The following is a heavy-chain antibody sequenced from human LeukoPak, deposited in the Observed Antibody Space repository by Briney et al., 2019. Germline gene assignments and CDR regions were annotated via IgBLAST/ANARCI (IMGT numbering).Heavy chain of an antibody. CDR3: ARDSSDVLTGYYHF. CDR2: INPNSGRT. J-gene: IGHJ4*02. D-gene: IGHD3-9*01. Sequence: ASVKVSCKTSGYTFNDYYVHWVRQAPGQGLEWMGWINPNSGRTNYAPKFQGRVTLTTDTSISTAYMELSGLISGDTALYYCARDSSDVLTGYYHFWGQGTRVTVSS. CDR1: GYTFNDYY. V-gene: IGHV1-2*02.